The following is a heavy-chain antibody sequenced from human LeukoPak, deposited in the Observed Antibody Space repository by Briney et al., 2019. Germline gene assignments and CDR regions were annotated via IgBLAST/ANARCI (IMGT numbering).Heavy chain of an antibody. CDR1: GGSFSGYY. CDR3: ARAAGYYDFWSGYPNWFDP. V-gene: IGHV4-34*01. CDR2: INHSGST. Sequence: PSETLSLTCAVYGGSFSGYYWSWIRQPPGKGLEWIGEINHSGSTNYNPSLKSRVTISVDTSKNQFSLKLSSVTAADTAVYYCARAAGYYDFWSGYPNWFDPWGQGTLVTVSS. D-gene: IGHD3-3*01. J-gene: IGHJ5*02.